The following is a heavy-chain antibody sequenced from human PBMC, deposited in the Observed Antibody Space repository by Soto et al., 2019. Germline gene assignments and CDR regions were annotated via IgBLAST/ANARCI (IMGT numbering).Heavy chain of an antibody. V-gene: IGHV4-4*07. J-gene: IGHJ4*02. CDR3: AREGSYSAYNFAHGIQLWSFDF. Sequence: SETLSLTCTVSGGSINTFYCSWVRQPAGKGLEWIGRIFSSGSTSFNPSLESRVAMSVDTSKNHFSLNLSSVTAADMAVYYCAREGSYSAYNFAHGIQLWSFDFWGQGALVTVSS. CDR2: IFSSGST. D-gene: IGHD5-12*01. CDR1: GGSINTFY.